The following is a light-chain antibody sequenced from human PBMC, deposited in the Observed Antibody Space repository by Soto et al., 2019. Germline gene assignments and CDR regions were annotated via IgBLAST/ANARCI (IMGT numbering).Light chain of an antibody. CDR2: EVS. J-gene: IGLJ3*02. Sequence: QSALTQPASVSGSPGQSINISCNGSRGDIGTYNFVSWYQQYPGKAPKLIIYEVSNRPSGVSNRFSGSKSGNTASLTISGLQAEDEVDYYCSSYTANSTWVFGGGTKLTVL. CDR3: SSYTANSTWV. CDR1: RGDIGTYNF. V-gene: IGLV2-14*01.